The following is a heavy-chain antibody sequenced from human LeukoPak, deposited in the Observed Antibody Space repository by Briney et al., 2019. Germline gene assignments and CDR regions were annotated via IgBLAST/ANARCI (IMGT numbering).Heavy chain of an antibody. Sequence: VQPGGPLRLSCASSGFTVSSNYMSWVRQPPGKGLEWVSVIYSGGTTYYADSVKGRFTISRDNSKNTLYLQLNSLRAEDTAVYYRARDPAPPSHYTFWSRDGARSDPWGQGTLVTVSS. J-gene: IGHJ5*02. CDR2: IYSGGTT. D-gene: IGHD3-3*01. V-gene: IGHV3-66*01. CDR1: GFTVSSNY. CDR3: ARDPAPPSHYTFWSRDGARSDP.